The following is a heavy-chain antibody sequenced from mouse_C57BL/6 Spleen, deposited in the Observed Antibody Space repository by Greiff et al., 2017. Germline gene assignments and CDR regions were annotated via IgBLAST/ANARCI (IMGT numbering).Heavy chain of an antibody. Sequence: EVKVVESGGGLVKPGGSLKLSCAASGFTFSSYTMSWVRQTPEKRLEWVATISGGGGNTYTPDSVKGRFPNARDNAKNTLYLQMSSLRSEDTALNYCARHSHMDYWGQGTSVTVSS. CDR2: ISGGGGNT. CDR1: GFTFSSYT. CDR3: ARHSHMDY. J-gene: IGHJ4*01. V-gene: IGHV5-9*01.